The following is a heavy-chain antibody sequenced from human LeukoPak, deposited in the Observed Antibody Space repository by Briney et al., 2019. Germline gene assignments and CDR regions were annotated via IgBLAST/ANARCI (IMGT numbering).Heavy chain of an antibody. D-gene: IGHD5-18*01. V-gene: IGHV4-39*01. Sequence: SETLSLTCTVSGGSISSSSYYWGWIRQPPGKGLEWIGSIYYSGSTYYNPSLKSRVTISVDTSKNQFSLKLSSVTAADTAVCYCARLGISHSSVDYWGQGTLVTVSS. CDR1: GGSISSSSYY. J-gene: IGHJ4*02. CDR2: IYYSGST. CDR3: ARLGISHSSVDY.